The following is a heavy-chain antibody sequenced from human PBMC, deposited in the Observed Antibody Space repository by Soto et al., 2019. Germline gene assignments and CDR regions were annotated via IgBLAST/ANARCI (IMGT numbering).Heavy chain of an antibody. CDR1: GDSVSSGSYY. J-gene: IGHJ6*02. Sequence: PSETLSLTCTVSGDSVSSGSYYWSWIRQPPGKGLEWIGYIYNSGRTNYNPSLKSRVTISVDTSKNQFSLKLSSVTAADTAVYYCERDVTSDYGMTYGMDVWGQGTTVTVSS. D-gene: IGHD4-17*01. CDR2: IYNSGRT. V-gene: IGHV4-61*01. CDR3: ERDVTSDYGMTYGMDV.